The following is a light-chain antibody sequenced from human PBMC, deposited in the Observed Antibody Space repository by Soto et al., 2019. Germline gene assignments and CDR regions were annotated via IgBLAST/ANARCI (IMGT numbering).Light chain of an antibody. CDR3: AAWDASLKGVV. Sequence: QSVLTQPPSLSEAPRQTVTISCSGSTSNIGSNAVNWYQQFPGKAPKLLIYYDDLLPSGVSDRFSGSKSGTSASLAISGLQSEDEADYYCAAWDASLKGVVFGGGTKVTVL. CDR1: TSNIGSNA. J-gene: IGLJ2*01. V-gene: IGLV1-36*01. CDR2: YDD.